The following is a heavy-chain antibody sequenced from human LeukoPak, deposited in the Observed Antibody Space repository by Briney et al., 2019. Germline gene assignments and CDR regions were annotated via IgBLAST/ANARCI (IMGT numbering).Heavy chain of an antibody. Sequence: PGGSLRLSCAASGFTFSSYAMHWVRQAPGKGLEWVAVISYDGSNKYYADSVKGRFTISRDNSKNTLYLQMNSLRAEDTAVYYCARGPNYGSRSDYFDYWGQGTLVTVSS. CDR1: GFTFSSYA. D-gene: IGHD3-10*01. J-gene: IGHJ4*02. CDR3: ARGPNYGSRSDYFDY. CDR2: ISYDGSNK. V-gene: IGHV3-30-3*01.